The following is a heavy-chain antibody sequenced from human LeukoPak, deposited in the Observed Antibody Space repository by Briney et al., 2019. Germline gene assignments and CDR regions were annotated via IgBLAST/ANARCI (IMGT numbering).Heavy chain of an antibody. V-gene: IGHV3-21*01. D-gene: IGHD3-16*01. Sequence: AGSLRLSCSASGFSFSDYDMNWVRQAPGKGLEWVSAISGRSSHVYYGESVKGRFTISRDNAKNSLYLQLDSLGVEDTAGYYCGRAFPPLRTSSAGDLWGQGTLVTVSS. CDR2: ISGRSSHV. CDR3: GRAFPPLRTSSAGDL. J-gene: IGHJ1*01. CDR1: GFSFSDYD.